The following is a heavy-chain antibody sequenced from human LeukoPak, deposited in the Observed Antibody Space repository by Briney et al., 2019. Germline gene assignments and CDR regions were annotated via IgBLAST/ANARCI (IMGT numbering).Heavy chain of an antibody. CDR1: GGTFSSYA. D-gene: IGHD4-17*01. J-gene: IGHJ6*02. Sequence: ASVKVSCKASGGTFSSYAISWVRQAPGQGLEWMGGIIPIFGTANYAQKFQGRVTITADESTSTAYMELSSLRSEDTAVYYCARESGDSRRGYYGMDVWGQGTTVTVSS. CDR3: ARESGDSRRGYYGMDV. V-gene: IGHV1-69*13. CDR2: IIPIFGTA.